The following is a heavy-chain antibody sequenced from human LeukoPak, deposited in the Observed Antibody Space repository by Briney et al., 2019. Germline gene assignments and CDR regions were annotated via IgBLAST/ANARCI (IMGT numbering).Heavy chain of an antibody. Sequence: GESLKISCKGSGYSFTSYWIGWVRQMPGKGLEWMGIIYPGDSDTRYSPSFQGQVTISADKSISTAYLQWSSLKASDTAMYYCARPIPLGSSRGWFDPWGQGTLVTVSS. CDR1: GYSFTSYW. V-gene: IGHV5-51*01. CDR3: ARPIPLGSSRGWFDP. J-gene: IGHJ5*02. D-gene: IGHD6-13*01. CDR2: IYPGDSDT.